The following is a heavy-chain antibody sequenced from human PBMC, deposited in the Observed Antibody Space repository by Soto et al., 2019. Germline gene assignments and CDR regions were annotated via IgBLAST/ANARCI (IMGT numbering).Heavy chain of an antibody. J-gene: IGHJ4*02. CDR2: TYHSGST. D-gene: IGHD2-8*01. Sequence: QLQLQESGSGLVKPSQTLSLTCAVSGGSISGGGYSWSWNRQPPGKGLEWIGYTYHSGSTYYNPSLKSRVMISVDRSKNQFSLKLSSVTAADTAVYYCARGPTNTYWGQGTLVTVSS. V-gene: IGHV4-30-2*01. CDR3: ARGPTNTY. CDR1: GGSISGGGYS.